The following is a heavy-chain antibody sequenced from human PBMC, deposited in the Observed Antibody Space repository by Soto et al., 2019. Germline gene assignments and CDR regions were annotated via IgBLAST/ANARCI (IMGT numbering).Heavy chain of an antibody. D-gene: IGHD3-3*01. J-gene: IGHJ5*02. CDR1: GFTFSSYW. CDR3: ARVVSYDFWSGPNWFDP. CDR2: IKQDGSEK. Sequence: VGSLRLSCAASGFTFSSYWMSWVRQAQGKGLEWVANIKQDGSEKYYVDSVKGRFTISRDNAKNSLYLQMNSLRAEDTAVYYCARVVSYDFWSGPNWFDPWGQGTLVTVSS. V-gene: IGHV3-7*01.